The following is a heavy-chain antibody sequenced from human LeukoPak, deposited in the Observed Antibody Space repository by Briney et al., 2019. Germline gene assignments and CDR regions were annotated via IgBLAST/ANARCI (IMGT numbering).Heavy chain of an antibody. J-gene: IGHJ6*03. CDR1: GFTFSSYS. CDR2: ISSSRSYI. V-gene: IGHV3-21*04. Sequence: GGSLRLSCAASGFTFSSYSMNWVRQAPGKGLEWVSFISSSRSYIYYADSVKGRFTISRDNAKNSLYLQMNSLRAEDTAVYYCASRDILTGYSPINYYYYMDVWGKGTTVTISS. D-gene: IGHD3-9*01. CDR3: ASRDILTGYSPINYYYYMDV.